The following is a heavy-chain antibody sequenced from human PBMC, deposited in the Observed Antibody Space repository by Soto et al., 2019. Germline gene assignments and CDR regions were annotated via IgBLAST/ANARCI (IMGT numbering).Heavy chain of an antibody. D-gene: IGHD2-15*01. Sequence: SSVKGSRKSSVWTFSSYAIGWVGQAPGQGLDWLGGIIPIFGTANYAQKFQGRGTTTADESTSTAYMELSSLTSEDTAVYYCARGDSAELPTIYWYFDLWGRGTLVTGSS. CDR2: IIPIFGTA. CDR3: ARGDSAELPTIYWYFDL. CDR1: VWTFSSYA. J-gene: IGHJ2*01. V-gene: IGHV1-69*13.